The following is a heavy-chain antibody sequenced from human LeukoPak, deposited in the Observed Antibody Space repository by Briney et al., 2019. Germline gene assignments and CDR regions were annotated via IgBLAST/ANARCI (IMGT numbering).Heavy chain of an antibody. CDR2: IYHSGST. D-gene: IGHD3-16*02. J-gene: IGHJ4*02. Sequence: PSETLSLTCAVSGVSISGSGHYWGWIRQPPGKGLERIGNIYHSGSTYYNASLQSRVTISIDTSRNQFSLRLNSVTAADTAVYYCASLSYDYVWGSYRYSTQGGNWGQGTLVTVSS. CDR3: ASLSYDYVWGSYRYSTQGGN. CDR1: GVSISGSGHY. V-gene: IGHV4-39*01.